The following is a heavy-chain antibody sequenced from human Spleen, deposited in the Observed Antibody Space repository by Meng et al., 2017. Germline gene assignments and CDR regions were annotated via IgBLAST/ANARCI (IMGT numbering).Heavy chain of an antibody. V-gene: IGHV3-72*01. J-gene: IGHJ4*02. D-gene: IGHD3-22*01. CDR1: GFTFSTYG. CDR2: TRNKAKSYTT. CDR3: ARDSGSGYYYYHDY. Sequence: GESLKISCAASGFTFSTYGMSWVRQAPGKGLEWVGRTRNKAKSYTTEYAASVKGRFTISRDDSKNSLYLQMNSLKAEDTALYYCARDSGSGYYYYHDYWGQGTLVTVSS.